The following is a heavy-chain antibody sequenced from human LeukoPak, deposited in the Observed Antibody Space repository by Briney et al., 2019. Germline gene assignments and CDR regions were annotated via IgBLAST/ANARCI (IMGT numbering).Heavy chain of an antibody. CDR1: GGSLSGGNYF. CDR2: ISYLGST. J-gene: IGHJ4*02. CDR3: ARLRKGRYFDYFFES. D-gene: IGHD3-9*01. Sequence: PSETLSLTCSVSGGSLSGGNYFWGWIRQPPGKGLEWMGYISYLGSTAYNPSLKSRLTTSVDTSKQQFSLRLTSVTAADTAVYYCARLRKGRYFDYFFESWGQGTLVTVS. V-gene: IGHV4-39*01.